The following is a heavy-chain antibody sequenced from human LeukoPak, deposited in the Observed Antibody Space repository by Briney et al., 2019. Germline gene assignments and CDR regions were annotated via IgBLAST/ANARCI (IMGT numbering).Heavy chain of an antibody. J-gene: IGHJ4*02. D-gene: IGHD6-13*01. Sequence: PSETLSLTCTVSGGSISSSSYYWGWIRQPPGKGLAWIGSIYYSGSTYYNPSLKSRVTISVDTSKNQFSLKLSSVTAADTAVYYCARFSSSWYGFDYWGQGTLVTVSS. CDR2: IYYSGST. CDR3: ARFSSSWYGFDY. V-gene: IGHV4-39*01. CDR1: GGSISSSSYY.